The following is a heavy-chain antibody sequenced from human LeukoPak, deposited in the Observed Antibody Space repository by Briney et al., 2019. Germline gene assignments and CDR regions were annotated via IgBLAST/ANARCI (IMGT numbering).Heavy chain of an antibody. Sequence: ASVKVSCTVSGYTLTELSMHWVRQAPGKGLEWMGGFDPEDGETIYAQKFQGRVTMTEDTSTDTAYMELSSLRSEDTAVYYCVNYDYVWGSYSFDYWGQGTLVTVSS. CDR2: FDPEDGET. V-gene: IGHV1-24*01. D-gene: IGHD3-16*01. CDR1: GYTLTELS. J-gene: IGHJ4*02. CDR3: VNYDYVWGSYSFDY.